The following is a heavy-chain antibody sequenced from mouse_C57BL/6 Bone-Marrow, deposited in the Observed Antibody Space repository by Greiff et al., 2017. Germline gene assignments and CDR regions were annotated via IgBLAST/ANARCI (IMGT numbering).Heavy chain of an antibody. D-gene: IGHD2-1*01. V-gene: IGHV1-81*01. Sequence: QVQLKESGAELARPGASVKLSCKASGYTFTSYGISWVKQRTGQGLEWIGEIYPRSGNTYYNEKFKGKATLTADKSSSTAYMELRSLTSEDSAVYFCARFLGNYGFAYLGQGTLVTVSA. CDR2: IYPRSGNT. CDR3: ARFLGNYGFAY. CDR1: GYTFTSYG. J-gene: IGHJ3*01.